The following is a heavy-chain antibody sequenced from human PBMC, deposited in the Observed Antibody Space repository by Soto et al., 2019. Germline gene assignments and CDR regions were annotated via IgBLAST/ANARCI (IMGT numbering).Heavy chain of an antibody. D-gene: IGHD3-22*01. CDR3: TTDVNYYDSSGYYYKDY. Sequence: VQLVESGGGLVKPGGSLRLSCAASGFTFSNAWMSWVRQAPGKGLEWVGRIKSKTDGGTTDYAAPVKGRFTVSRDDSKNTLYLQMNSLKTEETAVYYCTTDVNYYDSSGYYYKDYWGQGTLVTVSS. CDR1: GFTFSNAW. V-gene: IGHV3-15*01. CDR2: IKSKTDGGTT. J-gene: IGHJ4*02.